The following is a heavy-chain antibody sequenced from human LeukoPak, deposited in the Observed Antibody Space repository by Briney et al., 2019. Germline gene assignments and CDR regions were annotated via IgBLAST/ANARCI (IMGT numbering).Heavy chain of an antibody. CDR2: IIPIFGTA. CDR1: GGTFSSYA. CDR3: ARDRPIAMAGSYYYYGMDV. J-gene: IGHJ6*02. D-gene: IGHD6-19*01. Sequence: SVKVSCKASGGTFSSYAISWVRQAPGQGLEWMGGIIPIFGTANYAQKFQGRVTITADESTSTAYMELSSLRSEDTAVYYCARDRPIAMAGSYYYYGMDVWGQGTAVTVSS. V-gene: IGHV1-69*13.